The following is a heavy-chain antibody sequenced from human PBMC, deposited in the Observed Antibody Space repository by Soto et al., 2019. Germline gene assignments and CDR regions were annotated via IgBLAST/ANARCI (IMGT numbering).Heavy chain of an antibody. Sequence: EVQLVESGGVVVQPGGSLRLSCAASGFTFDDYSMHWVRQAPGKGLEWVSLISWDGRSTYYGDSVRGRFTISRDNSKNALYLQMNSLTSEDTAVYYCGKDGAVNDYTNIDYWGQGALVTVSS. J-gene: IGHJ4*02. CDR1: GFTFDDYS. CDR2: ISWDGRST. V-gene: IGHV3-43*01. CDR3: GKDGAVNDYTNIDY. D-gene: IGHD4-4*01.